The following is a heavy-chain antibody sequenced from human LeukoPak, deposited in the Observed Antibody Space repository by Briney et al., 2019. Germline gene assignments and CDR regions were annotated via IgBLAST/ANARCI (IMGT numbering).Heavy chain of an antibody. CDR2: IYYSGST. Sequence: SETPSLTCTVSGGSISSYYWSWIRQPPGKGLEWIGYIYYSGSTNYNPSLKSRVTISVDTSKNQFSLKLSSVTAADTAVYYCARHSIESYYYGMDVWGQGTTVTVSS. J-gene: IGHJ6*02. CDR3: ARHSIESYYYGMDV. CDR1: GGSISSYY. V-gene: IGHV4-59*01. D-gene: IGHD2-21*01.